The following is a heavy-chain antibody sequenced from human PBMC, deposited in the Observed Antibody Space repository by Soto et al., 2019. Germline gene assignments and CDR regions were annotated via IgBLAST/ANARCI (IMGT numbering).Heavy chain of an antibody. J-gene: IGHJ4*02. CDR2: ISAAGETT. V-gene: IGHV3-23*01. D-gene: IGHD1-1*01. CDR3: ANNLPPASGRPPTPIDY. CDR1: GFTFTRCA. Sequence: EVQLLASGGGLVQPGGSLRLTCAASGFTFTRCAMTWVRQAPGKGLEWVSVISAAGETTFYADSVKGRFTISRDNSKNTVYLQMHSLRAEDTAIYYCANNLPPASGRPPTPIDYWGQGILVTVSS.